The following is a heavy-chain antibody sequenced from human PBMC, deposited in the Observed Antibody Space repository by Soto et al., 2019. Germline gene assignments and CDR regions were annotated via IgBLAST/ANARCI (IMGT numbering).Heavy chain of an antibody. J-gene: IGHJ4*02. D-gene: IGHD6-13*01. V-gene: IGHV3-33*01. CDR3: ARWGYSSSWYFDY. CDR2: IWYDGSNK. CDR1: GFTFSSYG. Sequence: QVQLVESGGGVVQPGRSLRLSCAASGFTFSSYGMHWVRQAPGKGPEWVAVIWYDGSNKYYADSVKGRFTISRDNSKNTLYLQMTSLRAEDTAVYYCARWGYSSSWYFDYWGQGTLVTVSS.